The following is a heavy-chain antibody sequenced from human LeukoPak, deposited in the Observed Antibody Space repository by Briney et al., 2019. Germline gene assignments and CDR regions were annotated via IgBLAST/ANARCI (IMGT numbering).Heavy chain of an antibody. CDR3: ARAGIYYRSGSYHYKDDWFDP. CDR2: INPSGGST. CDR1: GYTFTSYY. D-gene: IGHD3-10*01. V-gene: IGHV1-46*01. J-gene: IGHJ5*02. Sequence: EASVKVSCKASGYTFTSYYTHWVRQAPGQGLEWMGIINPSGGSTSYAQKFQGRVTMTRDTSTSTVYMELSSLRSEDTAVYYCARAGIYYRSGSYHYKDDWFDPWGQGTLVTVSS.